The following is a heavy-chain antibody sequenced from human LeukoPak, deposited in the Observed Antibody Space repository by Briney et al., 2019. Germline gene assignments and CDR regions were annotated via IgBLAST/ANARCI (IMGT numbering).Heavy chain of an antibody. CDR1: GFTFSSYA. J-gene: IGHJ6*03. CDR3: ARDPYSGSYGDYYYYYMDL. Sequence: GGSLRLSCAASGFTFSSYAMSWVRQAPGRGLEWVANIKQDGSEKNYVESVKGRFTISRDNAKNSLYLQTNSLRAEDTAVYYCARDPYSGSYGDYYYYYMDLWGQGTTVTISS. V-gene: IGHV3-7*01. CDR2: IKQDGSEK. D-gene: IGHD1-26*01.